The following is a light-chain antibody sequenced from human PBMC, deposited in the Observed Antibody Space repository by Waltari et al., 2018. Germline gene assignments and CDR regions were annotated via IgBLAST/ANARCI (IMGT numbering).Light chain of an antibody. J-gene: IGLJ1*01. CDR3: SSYTTTNTPHYV. Sequence: QSALTPPASVSGSPGQSIPLPCTGSSSDICGYPFVSCFQQHPGKAPKLIIYDVYNRPSGVSSRFSGSKSGTTASLTISGLQAEDEADYYCSSYTTTNTPHYVFGSGTRVTVL. CDR2: DVY. CDR1: SSDICGYPF. V-gene: IGLV2-14*03.